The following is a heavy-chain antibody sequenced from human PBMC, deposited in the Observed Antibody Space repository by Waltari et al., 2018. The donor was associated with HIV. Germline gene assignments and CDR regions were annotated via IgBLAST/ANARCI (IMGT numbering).Heavy chain of an antibody. CDR3: AKDDSTGSSGYYPFHY. V-gene: IGHV3-23*04. CDR2: ISGSGGST. CDR1: GFTFTNSA. J-gene: IGHJ4*02. Sequence: EVQLVESGGGLVQHGGSLRLSCAASGFTFTNSAMNWVRQAPGKGVEWVSAISGSGGSTYYADAVKGRFSISRDTSKNTLYLQMNSLRAEDTALYYCAKDDSTGSSGYYPFHYWGQGTLITVSS. D-gene: IGHD3-22*01.